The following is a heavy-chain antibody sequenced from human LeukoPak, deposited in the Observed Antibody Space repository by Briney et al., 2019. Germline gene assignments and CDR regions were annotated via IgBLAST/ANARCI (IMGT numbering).Heavy chain of an antibody. J-gene: IGHJ4*02. CDR3: ARSAPGTGYTA. V-gene: IGHV1-8*01. D-gene: IGHD3-9*01. Sequence: ASVKVSCKASGYTFTNDDISWVRQATGQGLEWIGKMNPNSGNTGYAQKFQGRVTMTRSTFVSTVHMELNSLTSEDTAVYFCARSAPGTGYTAWGQGTLVTVSS. CDR2: MNPNSGNT. CDR1: GYTFTNDD.